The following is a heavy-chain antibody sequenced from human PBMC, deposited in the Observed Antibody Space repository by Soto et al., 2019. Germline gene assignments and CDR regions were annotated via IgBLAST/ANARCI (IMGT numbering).Heavy chain of an antibody. CDR3: AKDFLARSYYDFWSGYYGP. CDR1: GFTFSSYG. Sequence: QVQLVESGGGVVQPGRSLRLSCAASGFTFSSYGMHWVRQAPGKGLEWVAVISYAGSNKYYADSVKGRFTISRDNSKNTLYLQMNSLRAEDTAVYYCAKDFLARSYYDFWSGYYGPWGQGTLVTVSS. J-gene: IGHJ4*02. D-gene: IGHD3-3*01. V-gene: IGHV3-30*18. CDR2: ISYAGSNK.